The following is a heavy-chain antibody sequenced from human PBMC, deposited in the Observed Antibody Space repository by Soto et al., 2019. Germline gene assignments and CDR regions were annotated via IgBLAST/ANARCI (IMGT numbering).Heavy chain of an antibody. CDR2: IIPIFGTA. CDR1: GGTFSSYA. D-gene: IGHD3-10*01. V-gene: IGHV1-69*13. Sequence: SVKVSCKASGGTFSSYAISWVRQAPGQGLEWMGGIIPIFGTANYAQKFQGRVTITADESTSTAYMELSSLRSEDTAVYYCARVFQEYYVSGAGPGYYYYYGMDVWGQGTTVTVSS. J-gene: IGHJ6*02. CDR3: ARVFQEYYVSGAGPGYYYYYGMDV.